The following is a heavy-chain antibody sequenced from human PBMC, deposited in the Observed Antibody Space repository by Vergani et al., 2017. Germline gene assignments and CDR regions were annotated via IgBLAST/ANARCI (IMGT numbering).Heavy chain of an antibody. D-gene: IGHD3-22*01. J-gene: IGHJ3*02. CDR3: ARERRDISGYYPGSAFDI. CDR2: INPNSGGT. V-gene: IGHV1-2*04. Sequence: QVQLVQSGAEVKKPGASVKVSCKASGYTFTGYYMHWVRQAPGQGLEWMGWINPNSGGTNYAQTFQGWVTMTRDTSISTAFMELSRLRSADTAVYYCARERRDISGYYPGSAFDIWGQGTMVTVSS. CDR1: GYTFTGYY.